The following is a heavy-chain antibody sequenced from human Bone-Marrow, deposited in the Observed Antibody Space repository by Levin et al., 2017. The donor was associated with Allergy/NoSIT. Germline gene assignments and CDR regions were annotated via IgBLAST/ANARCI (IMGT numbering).Heavy chain of an antibody. CDR1: GFTVSSNH. D-gene: IGHD3-10*01. Sequence: SCAASGFTVSSNHMSWVRQAPGKGLEWVSLIYSGGRGYYADSVRGRFTIPRDNSKNTLYLQLNSLRAEDTAVYYCAIYGSGNDYSAFDIWGQGTMVTVSS. CDR3: AIYGSGNDYSAFDI. J-gene: IGHJ3*02. V-gene: IGHV3-53*01. CDR2: IYSGGRG.